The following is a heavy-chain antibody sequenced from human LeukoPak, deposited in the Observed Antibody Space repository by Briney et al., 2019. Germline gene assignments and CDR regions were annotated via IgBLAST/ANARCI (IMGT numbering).Heavy chain of an antibody. J-gene: IGHJ3*02. D-gene: IGHD5-18*01. V-gene: IGHV4-38-2*02. Sequence: SETLSLTCTVSGYSITSAYYWGWIRQPPGKGLEWIGSFFLKGSTYYNPSLKSRVTISVDTSKNQFSLKLSSVTAADTAVFYCARVRGYSYGSDAFDIWGQGTMVTVSS. CDR2: FFLKGST. CDR3: ARVRGYSYGSDAFDI. CDR1: GYSITSAYY.